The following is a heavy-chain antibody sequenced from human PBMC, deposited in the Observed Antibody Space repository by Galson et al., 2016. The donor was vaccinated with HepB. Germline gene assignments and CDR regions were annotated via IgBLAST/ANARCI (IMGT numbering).Heavy chain of an antibody. D-gene: IGHD3-9*01. Sequence: SVKVSCKASGGTFSSYAISWVRQAPGQGLEWMGGIIPIFGTANYAQKFQGRVTITADKSTSTAYMELSSLRSEDTAVYYCARDSQYYDILTGYRSFWFDPWGQGTLVTVSS. CDR3: ARDSQYYDILTGYRSFWFDP. V-gene: IGHV1-69*06. J-gene: IGHJ5*02. CDR2: IIPIFGTA. CDR1: GGTFSSYA.